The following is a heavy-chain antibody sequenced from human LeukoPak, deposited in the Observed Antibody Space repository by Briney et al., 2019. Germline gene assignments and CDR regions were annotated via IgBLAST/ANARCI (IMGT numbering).Heavy chain of an antibody. D-gene: IGHD2-2*01. J-gene: IGHJ3*02. CDR3: EKLRSSSSSDAFDI. Sequence: PGGSLRLSCAASGFTFSSYAMNWVRQAPGKGLEWVSGISGGGDTTFYADSVKGRFTISRDNSKNTLYLQMNSLRAEDTAVYYCEKLRSSSSSDAFDIWGQGTMVTVSS. V-gene: IGHV3-23*01. CDR2: ISGGGDTT. CDR1: GFTFSSYA.